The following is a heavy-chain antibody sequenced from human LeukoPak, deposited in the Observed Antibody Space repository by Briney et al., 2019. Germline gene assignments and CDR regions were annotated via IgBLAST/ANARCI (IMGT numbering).Heavy chain of an antibody. Sequence: GGSLRLSCAASGFTFDDYGISWVRQAPGKGLEWVSGINWNGGSTGYADSVKGRFTISRDNAKNSLYLQMNSLRAEDTALYYCARRIPYDSSGYYGMADWFDPWGQGTLVTVSS. J-gene: IGHJ5*02. V-gene: IGHV3-20*04. D-gene: IGHD3-22*01. CDR3: ARRIPYDSSGYYGMADWFDP. CDR2: INWNGGST. CDR1: GFTFDDYG.